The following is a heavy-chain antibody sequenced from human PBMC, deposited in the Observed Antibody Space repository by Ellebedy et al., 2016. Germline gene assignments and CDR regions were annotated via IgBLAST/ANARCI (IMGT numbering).Heavy chain of an antibody. CDR2: IYYSGST. CDR1: GGSISSYY. D-gene: IGHD3-3*01. V-gene: IGHV4-59*01. CDR3: ARADYWSGYAPWHLNV. Sequence: SETLSLXXTVSGGSISSYYWSWIRQPPGKGLEWIGYIYYSGSTNYNPSLKSRVTISVDTSKNQFSLKLSSVTAADTGTYFCARADYWSGYAPWHLNVWGRGALVTISS. J-gene: IGHJ4*02.